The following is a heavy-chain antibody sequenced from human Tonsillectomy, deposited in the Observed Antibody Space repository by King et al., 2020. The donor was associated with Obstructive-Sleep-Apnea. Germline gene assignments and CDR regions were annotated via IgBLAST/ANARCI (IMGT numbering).Heavy chain of an antibody. CDR3: ARDGGYCSGGSCYSYYYYGMDV. CDR2: IYYSGST. J-gene: IGHJ6*02. V-gene: IGHV4-59*01. CDR1: GGSISSYY. Sequence: VQLQESGPGLVKPSETLSLTCTVSGGSISSYYWSWIRQPPGKGLEWIGYIYYSGSTNYNPSLKSRVTISVDTSKNQFSLKLGSVTAADTAVYYCARDGGYCSGGSCYSYYYYGMDVWGQGTTVTVSS. D-gene: IGHD2-15*01.